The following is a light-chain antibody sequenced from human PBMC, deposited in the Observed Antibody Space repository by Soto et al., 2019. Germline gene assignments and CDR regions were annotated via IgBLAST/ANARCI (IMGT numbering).Light chain of an antibody. CDR3: QQTNIFPYT. J-gene: IGKJ2*01. CDR1: QHVRSW. CDR2: AAS. Sequence: DIQMTQSPSSVSASVGDRVTITCRASQHVRSWLAWFQHKPGKAPKSLIYAASSLQSGVPSRFSGSGSGTHFTLTISRLQPEDFATYYCQQTNIFPYTFGQGTKLEIK. V-gene: IGKV1-12*01.